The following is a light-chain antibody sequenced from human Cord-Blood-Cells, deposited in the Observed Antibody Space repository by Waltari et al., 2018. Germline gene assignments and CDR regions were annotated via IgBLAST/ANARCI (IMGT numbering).Light chain of an antibody. Sequence: EIVLTQSPATLSLSPGERATLSCRASQSVSSYLAWYQQKPGQAPRLLIYDASNRATGIPARFSGSWSGTDFTLTISSLEPEDFAVYYCQQRSNLFGGGTKVEIK. V-gene: IGKV3-11*01. CDR3: QQRSNL. J-gene: IGKJ4*01. CDR2: DAS. CDR1: QSVSSY.